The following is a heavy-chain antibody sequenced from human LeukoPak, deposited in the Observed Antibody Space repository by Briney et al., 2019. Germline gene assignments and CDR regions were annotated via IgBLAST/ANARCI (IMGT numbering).Heavy chain of an antibody. CDR3: AKDDESWLQFGNPPGGD. D-gene: IGHD5-24*01. Sequence: GGSLRLSCAASGFTFSSYGMHWVRQAPGKGLEWVAFIRYDGSNKYYADSAKGRFTISRDNSKNTLYLQMNSLRAEDTAVYYCAKDDESWLQFGNPPGGDWGQGTLVTVSS. J-gene: IGHJ4*02. CDR1: GFTFSSYG. CDR2: IRYDGSNK. V-gene: IGHV3-30*02.